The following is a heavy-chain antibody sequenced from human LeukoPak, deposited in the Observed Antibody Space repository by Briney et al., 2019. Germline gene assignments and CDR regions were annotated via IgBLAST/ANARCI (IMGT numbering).Heavy chain of an antibody. CDR2: VSSSSTNK. Sequence: PGGSLRLSCAASGSTFSSYAMNWVRQAPGKGLEWVSSVSSSSTNKFYADSVKGRFTISRDDAKNSLYLQMNSLRAEDTAVYYCARETAVGVWGQGTLVTVSS. CDR1: GSTFSSYA. J-gene: IGHJ4*02. D-gene: IGHD6-13*01. CDR3: ARETAVGV. V-gene: IGHV3-21*04.